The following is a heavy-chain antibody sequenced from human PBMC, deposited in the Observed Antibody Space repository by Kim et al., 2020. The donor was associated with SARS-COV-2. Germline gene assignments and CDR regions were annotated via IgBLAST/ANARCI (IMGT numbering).Heavy chain of an antibody. CDR1: GYTFTSYD. D-gene: IGHD3-3*01. CDR3: ARATARSKGITIFGVVPRYYYVDV. CDR2: MNPNSGNT. J-gene: IGHJ6*03. Sequence: ASVKVSCKASGYTFTSYDINWVRQATGQGLEWMGWMNPNSGNTGYAQKFQGRVTMTRNTSISTAYMELSSLRSEDTAVYYCARATARSKGITIFGVVPRYYYVDVWGKGTTVTISS. V-gene: IGHV1-8*01.